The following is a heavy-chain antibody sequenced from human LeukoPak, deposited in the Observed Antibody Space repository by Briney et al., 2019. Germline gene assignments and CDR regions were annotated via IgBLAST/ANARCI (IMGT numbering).Heavy chain of an antibody. Sequence: PGGSLRLSCAASGFTFSSYWMNWVRQAPGKGLVWVSRIASDGSSTTYADSVKGRFSISRDNAKNTLYLQMNSLRVEDTAVYYCAKDRYTAMAPTVGWFDPWGQGTLVTVSS. V-gene: IGHV3-74*01. CDR3: AKDRYTAMAPTVGWFDP. D-gene: IGHD5-18*01. CDR2: IASDGSST. CDR1: GFTFSSYW. J-gene: IGHJ5*02.